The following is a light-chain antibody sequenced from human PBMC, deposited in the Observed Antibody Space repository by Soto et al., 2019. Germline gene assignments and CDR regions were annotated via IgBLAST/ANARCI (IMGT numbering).Light chain of an antibody. CDR3: SSYAGSNNLGV. Sequence: QSVLTQPPSASGSPGQSVTISCTGTSSDVGGYNYVSWYQQHPGKAPKLMNYEVNKRPSGVPDRFSGSKPGNTASLTVSGFLAEDEADYYCSSYAGSNNLGVFGTGTKVTVL. V-gene: IGLV2-8*01. CDR1: SSDVGGYNY. J-gene: IGLJ1*01. CDR2: EVN.